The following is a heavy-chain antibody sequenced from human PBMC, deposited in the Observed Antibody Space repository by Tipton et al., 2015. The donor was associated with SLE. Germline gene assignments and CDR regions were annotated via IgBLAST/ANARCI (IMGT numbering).Heavy chain of an antibody. J-gene: IGHJ4*02. V-gene: IGHV5-51*03. CDR1: GYDFTGYY. D-gene: IGHD3-22*01. CDR3: ARRDPSGYLDDF. Sequence: QSGPEVKKAGETLKISCKGSGYDFTGYYIAWVRQTPGKGLEWVGMVYPRDSEVRYSPSFRGQVTISADKSDNTAYLQWRSLKASDTAMYYCARRDPSGYLDDFWGQGTLVTVSS. CDR2: VYPRDSEV.